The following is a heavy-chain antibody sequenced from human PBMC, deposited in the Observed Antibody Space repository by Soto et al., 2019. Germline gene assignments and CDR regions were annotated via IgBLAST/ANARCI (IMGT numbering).Heavy chain of an antibody. Sequence: QVQLVQSGPELKKPGSSVKVSCKAPGDTYNSYGISWVRQAPGQGLEWMGGIVPMFGTTNLALKFEDRVTITADELTTTVYMEIRGLTSEDTAVYYCARDLADVHLWDAFDVWGHGTRVTVSS. CDR2: IVPMFGTT. V-gene: IGHV1-69*01. CDR3: ARDLADVHLWDAFDV. D-gene: IGHD6-13*01. CDR1: GDTYNSYG. J-gene: IGHJ3*01.